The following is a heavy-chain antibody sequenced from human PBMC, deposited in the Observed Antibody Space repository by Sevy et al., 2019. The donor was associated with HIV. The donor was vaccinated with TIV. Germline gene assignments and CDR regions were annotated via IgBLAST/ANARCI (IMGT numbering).Heavy chain of an antibody. Sequence: GGSLRLPCAASGFTFNKYDMHWVRQPTGKGLEWLSGIGVRGDTHYPGAVKGRFTISRENAKNSLYLQMDDLRAGDTAVYYCATEGTGEQRAGFDFWGQGTLVTVSS. J-gene: IGHJ4*02. V-gene: IGHV3-13*01. CDR3: ATEGTGEQRAGFDF. CDR1: GFTFNKYD. CDR2: IGVRGDT. D-gene: IGHD7-27*01.